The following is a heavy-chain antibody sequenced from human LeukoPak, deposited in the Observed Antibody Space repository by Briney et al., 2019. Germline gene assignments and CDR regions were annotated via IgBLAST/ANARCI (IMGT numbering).Heavy chain of an antibody. Sequence: GGSLRLSCAASGFTFSSYSMNWVRQAPGRGLEWVSFITSSSSTVHYAESVKGRFTISRDNSKNTLYLQMNSLRAEDTAVYYCAKGTKAHILTAYMRDRWFDPWGQGTLVTVSS. J-gene: IGHJ5*02. CDR2: ITSSSSTV. V-gene: IGHV3-48*01. CDR3: AKGTKAHILTAYMRDRWFDP. D-gene: IGHD3-9*01. CDR1: GFTFSSYS.